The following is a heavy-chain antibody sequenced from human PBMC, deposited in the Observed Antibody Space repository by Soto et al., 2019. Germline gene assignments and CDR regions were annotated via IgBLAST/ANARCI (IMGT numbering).Heavy chain of an antibody. D-gene: IGHD5-18*01. J-gene: IGHJ5*02. CDR3: ARDSVDTAMVSSFWFDP. V-gene: IGHV1-18*01. Sequence: GKGLEWMGWISAYNGNTNYAQKLQGRVTMTTDTSTSTAYMELRSLRSDDTAVYYCARDSVDTAMVSSFWFDPWGQGTLVTVSS. CDR2: ISAYNGNT.